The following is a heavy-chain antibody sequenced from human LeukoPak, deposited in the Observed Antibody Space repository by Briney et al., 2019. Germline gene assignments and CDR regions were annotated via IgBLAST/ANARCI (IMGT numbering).Heavy chain of an antibody. Sequence: SETLSLTCTVSGGSISSYYWSWIRQPAGKGLEWIGRIYTSGSTNYSPSLKSRVTMSVDTSKNQFSLKLSSVTAADTAVYYCAGRYCSSTSCYLRGFDPWGQGTLVTVSS. V-gene: IGHV4-4*07. D-gene: IGHD2-2*01. CDR2: IYTSGST. CDR1: GGSISSYY. J-gene: IGHJ5*02. CDR3: AGRYCSSTSCYLRGFDP.